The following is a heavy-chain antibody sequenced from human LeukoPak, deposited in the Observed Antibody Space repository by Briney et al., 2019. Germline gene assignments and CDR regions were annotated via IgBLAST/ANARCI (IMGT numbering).Heavy chain of an antibody. J-gene: IGHJ3*02. D-gene: IGHD2-15*01. CDR3: TRDQGYCSGGRCYSVFDI. Sequence: GGSLRLSCAASGFTFSSYAMHWVRQAPGKGLEWVAHIKEDGSERYYADSVKGRFIMSRDNAKNAVYLQVNSLTAEDTAVYYCTRDQGYCSGGRCYSVFDIWGQGTMVTVSS. CDR2: IKEDGSER. V-gene: IGHV3-7*01. CDR1: GFTFSSYA.